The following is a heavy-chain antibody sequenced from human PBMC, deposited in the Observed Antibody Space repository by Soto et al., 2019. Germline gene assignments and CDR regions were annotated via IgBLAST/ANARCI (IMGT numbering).Heavy chain of an antibody. J-gene: IGHJ3*02. D-gene: IGHD2-2*01. V-gene: IGHV4-34*01. CDR2: IHHSGST. Sequence: QVQLQQWGTGQLKSSGTLSLTCAVNGGSFSGYYWSWIRQPPGKGLEWIGEIHHSGSTNYNPSLKSRVTISLDTSKNQFSLKLNSVTAADTAVYYCATIVVVASTMRDDAFDIWGQGTMVTVSS. CDR1: GGSFSGYY. CDR3: ATIVVVASTMRDDAFDI.